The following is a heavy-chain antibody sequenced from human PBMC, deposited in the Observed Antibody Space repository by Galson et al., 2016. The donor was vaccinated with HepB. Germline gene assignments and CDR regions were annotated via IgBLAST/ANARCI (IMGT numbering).Heavy chain of an antibody. J-gene: IGHJ4*02. V-gene: IGHV1-69*13. CDR2: IIPMLNTA. D-gene: IGHD3-10*01. CDR1: GGTFSSHG. Sequence: SVKVSCKASGGTFSSHGISWVRQAAGQGLEXMGGIIPMLNTANYAQKFQGRVTITADESTRTSYMELNSLTSEDTAVYYCATTHSNLLRGVVFFDYWGQGTLVTVSS. CDR3: ATTHSNLLRGVVFFDY.